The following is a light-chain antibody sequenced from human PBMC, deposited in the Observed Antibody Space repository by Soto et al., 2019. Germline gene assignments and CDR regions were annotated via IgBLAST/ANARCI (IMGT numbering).Light chain of an antibody. V-gene: IGKV1-39*01. Sequence: DIQMAQSPSSLSASVGDRVTIACRASQSITKYVNWFQQKPGKDPKLLIYATSSLQSGVSSRFSGGGSWTDFSLTISSLQPEDFATDYCHQSYSAPLTFGGGTAVDIK. CDR1: QSITKY. CDR3: HQSYSAPLT. J-gene: IGKJ4*01. CDR2: ATS.